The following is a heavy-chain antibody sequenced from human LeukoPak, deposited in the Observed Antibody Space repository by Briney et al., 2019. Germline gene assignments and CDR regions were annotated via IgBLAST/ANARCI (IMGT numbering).Heavy chain of an antibody. CDR2: IYTSGST. D-gene: IGHD1-14*01. CDR3: ARGYNRWFDP. Sequence: PSETLSLTCTVSGGSISSGSYYWSWIRQPAGKGLEWIGRIYTSGSTNYNPSLKSRVTISVDTSKNQFSLKLSSVTAADRAVYYCARGYNRWFDPWGQGTLVTVSS. J-gene: IGHJ5*02. CDR1: GGSISSGSYY. V-gene: IGHV4-61*02.